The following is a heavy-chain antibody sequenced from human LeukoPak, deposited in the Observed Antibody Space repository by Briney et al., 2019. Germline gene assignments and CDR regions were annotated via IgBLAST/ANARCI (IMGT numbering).Heavy chain of an antibody. CDR1: GYTFTIYD. J-gene: IGHJ5*02. D-gene: IGHD6-19*01. CDR2: MNPNSGNT. Sequence: ASVKVSCKASGYTFTIYDINWVRQAPGQGLEWMGWMNPNSGNTGYAQKFQGRVTMTRNTSISTAYMELSSLRSEDTAVYYCARLTGYSSGWYEEYNWFDPWGQGTLVTVSS. CDR3: ARLTGYSSGWYEEYNWFDP. V-gene: IGHV1-8*01.